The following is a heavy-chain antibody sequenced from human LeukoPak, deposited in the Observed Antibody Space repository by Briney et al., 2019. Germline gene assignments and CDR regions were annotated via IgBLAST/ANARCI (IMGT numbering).Heavy chain of an antibody. CDR1: GFTFSSYW. D-gene: IGHD1-26*01. CDR2: IKQDGSEK. J-gene: IGHJ4*02. Sequence: GGSLRLSCAASGFTFSSYWMSWVRQAPGKGLEWVANIKQDGSEKYYVDSVKGRFTISRDNAKNSLYLQMNSLRAEGTAVYYCARDLSSGVGAIPYYFDYWGQGTLVTVSS. V-gene: IGHV3-7*01. CDR3: ARDLSSGVGAIPYYFDY.